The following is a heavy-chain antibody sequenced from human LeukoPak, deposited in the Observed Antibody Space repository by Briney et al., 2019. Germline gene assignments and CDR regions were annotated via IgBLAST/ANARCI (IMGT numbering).Heavy chain of an antibody. CDR1: GFTFNNYA. V-gene: IGHV3-23*01. J-gene: IGHJ4*02. CDR3: AKGSASSRPYYFDC. CDR2: ITDDSSDS. Sequence: GGSLRLSCAASGFTFNNYAMSWVRQTPGKGLGWVSAITDDSSDSYHANSVKGRFTISRANSKNMLYLQMNSLRAEDTAMYYCAKGSASSRPYYFDCWGQGTLVTVSA. D-gene: IGHD6-6*01.